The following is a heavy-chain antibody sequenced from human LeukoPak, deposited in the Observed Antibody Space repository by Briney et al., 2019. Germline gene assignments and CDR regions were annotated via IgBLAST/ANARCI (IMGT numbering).Heavy chain of an antibody. V-gene: IGHV5-51*01. Sequence: GESLKISCKGSGYSFTSYWIGWVRQMPGKGLEWMGIIYPGDSDTRYSPSFQGQVTISADKSISTAYLQWSSLKASDTAMCYSARQRIVGATTGFYYGMDVGGQGTTVTVSS. J-gene: IGHJ6*02. CDR1: GYSFTSYW. CDR2: IYPGDSDT. D-gene: IGHD1-26*01. CDR3: ARQRIVGATTGFYYGMDV.